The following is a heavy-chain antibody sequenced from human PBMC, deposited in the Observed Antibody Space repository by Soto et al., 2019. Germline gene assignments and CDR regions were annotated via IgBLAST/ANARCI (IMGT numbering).Heavy chain of an antibody. CDR1: GFTFSSYG. Sequence: VQLVESGGGVVQPGRSLRLSCAASGFTFSSYGMHWVRQAPGKGLEWVAVLSYDGSNKYHADSVKGRFTISRDNSKNPLYLQMNRLRAEDTAVYYCATLYGDYPDYWGQGTLVTVSS. CDR2: LSYDGSNK. D-gene: IGHD4-17*01. J-gene: IGHJ4*02. CDR3: ATLYGDYPDY. V-gene: IGHV3-30*03.